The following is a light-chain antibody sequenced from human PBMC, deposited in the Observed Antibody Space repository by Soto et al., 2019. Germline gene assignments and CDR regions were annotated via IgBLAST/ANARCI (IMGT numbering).Light chain of an antibody. J-gene: IGKJ5*01. CDR2: QTS. Sequence: EIVLTQSPATLSSFPGDGVTLSCRASQYINTRLAWYQHRPGQAPRLLIYQTSIRAAGIPARFSGSGSGTDFTLTISRLEPEDFAVYYCQQYGSSPRVTFGQGTRLEIK. CDR3: QQYGSSPRVT. CDR1: QYINTR. V-gene: IGKV3-20*01.